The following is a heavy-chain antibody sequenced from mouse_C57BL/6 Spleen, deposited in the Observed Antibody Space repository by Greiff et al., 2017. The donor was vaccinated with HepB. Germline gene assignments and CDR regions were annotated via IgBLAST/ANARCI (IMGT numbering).Heavy chain of an antibody. D-gene: IGHD4-1*01. CDR3: ASWDYCYAMDY. J-gene: IGHJ4*01. V-gene: IGHV1-50*01. CDR2: IDPSDSYT. Sequence: VQLQQPGAELVKPGASVKLSCKASGYTFTSYCMQWVKQRPGQGLEWIGEIDPSDSYTNYNQKFKGKATLTADTSSSTAYMQLSSLTSEDSAVYYCASWDYCYAMDYWGQGTSVTVSS. CDR1: GYTFTSYC.